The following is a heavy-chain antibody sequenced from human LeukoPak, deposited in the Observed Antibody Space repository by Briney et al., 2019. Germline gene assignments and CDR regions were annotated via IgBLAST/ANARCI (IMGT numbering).Heavy chain of an antibody. CDR3: ARVVGGVGAAFDI. J-gene: IGHJ3*02. CDR2: IYYSGIT. Sequence: PSQTLSLTCTVSGGAISSFYWSWVRQPPGKGLEWIGDIYYSGITHYNPSLSSRVTLSLDTSQNNFSLYLSSLSAPDTAAYFCARVVGGVGAAFDIWGQGTMVTVSS. CDR1: GGAISSFY. D-gene: IGHD1-26*01. V-gene: IGHV4-59*01.